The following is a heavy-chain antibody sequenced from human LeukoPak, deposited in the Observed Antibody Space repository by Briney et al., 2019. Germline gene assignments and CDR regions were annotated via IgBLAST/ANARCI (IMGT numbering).Heavy chain of an antibody. Sequence: ASVKVSCKASGYTFTSYGISWVRQAPGQGLEWMGWISAYNGNTNYAQKLQGRVTMTTDTSTSTAYMELRSLRSDDTAVYYCARSHYYDSSGTFYCWDQRALVTAYS. J-gene: IGHJ4*02. CDR1: GYTFTSYG. V-gene: IGHV1-18*01. CDR3: ARSHYYDSSGTFYC. D-gene: IGHD3-22*01. CDR2: ISAYNGNT.